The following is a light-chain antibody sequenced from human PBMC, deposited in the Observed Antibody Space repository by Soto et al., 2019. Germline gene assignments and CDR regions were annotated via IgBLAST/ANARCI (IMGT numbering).Light chain of an antibody. V-gene: IGLV2-8*01. CDR1: SSDVGGYNY. J-gene: IGLJ1*01. CDR2: DVS. CDR3: SSYAGSNNYV. Sequence: QSALTQPPSASGSPGQSVTISCTGTSSDVGGYNYVSWYQHHPGKAPKLMIYDVSKRPSGVLDRFSGSKSGNTASLTVSGLQAEDEADYYCSSYAGSNNYVFGTGTKLTVL.